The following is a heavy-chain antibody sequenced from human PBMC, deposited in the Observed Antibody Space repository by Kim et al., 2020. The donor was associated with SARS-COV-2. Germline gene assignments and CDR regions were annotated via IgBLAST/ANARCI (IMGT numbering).Heavy chain of an antibody. CDR3: ARDASEAAEDAFDI. Sequence: PSLKSRVSISVDTSKNQFSLKLSSVTAADTAVYYCARDASEAAEDAFDIWGQGTMVTVSS. J-gene: IGHJ3*02. D-gene: IGHD6-13*01. V-gene: IGHV4-39*07.